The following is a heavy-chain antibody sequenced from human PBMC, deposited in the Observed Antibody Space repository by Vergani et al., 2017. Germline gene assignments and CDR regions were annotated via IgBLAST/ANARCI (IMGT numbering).Heavy chain of an antibody. J-gene: IGHJ6*03. Sequence: QLQLQESGPGLVKPSETLSLTCTVSGGSISSSSYYWGWIRQPPGKGLEWIGSIYYSGSTYYNPSLKSRVTISVDTSKNQFSLKLSSVTAADTAVYYCARDLSMVRGVIITKGGYYYYMDVWGKGTTVTVSS. D-gene: IGHD3-10*01. CDR2: IYYSGST. CDR3: ARDLSMVRGVIITKGGYYYYMDV. V-gene: IGHV4-39*07. CDR1: GGSISSSSYY.